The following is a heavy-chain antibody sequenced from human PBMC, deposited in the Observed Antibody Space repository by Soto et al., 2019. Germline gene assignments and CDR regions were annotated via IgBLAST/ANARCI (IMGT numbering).Heavy chain of an antibody. J-gene: IGHJ4*02. D-gene: IGHD3-16*01. CDR1: GFTFSNYA. V-gene: IGHV3-23*01. Sequence: GGSLRLSCAASGFTFSNYAMSWVRQAPGKGLEWVSTIDSGGSTFYADSVKGRFTISRDNSKDTLYLQMNSLRAEDTALYYCASKATSDAYYTFDYWGQGSLVTVSS. CDR2: IDSGGST. CDR3: ASKATSDAYYTFDY.